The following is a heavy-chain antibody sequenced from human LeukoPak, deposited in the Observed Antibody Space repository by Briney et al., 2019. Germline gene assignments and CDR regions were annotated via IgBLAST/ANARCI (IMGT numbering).Heavy chain of an antibody. J-gene: IGHJ3*02. V-gene: IGHV1-2*02. D-gene: IGHD2-2*03. CDR3: ARDGYCSSTACAFDI. CDR1: GYTFTGYY. Sequence: ASVKVSCKASGYTFTGYYMHWVRQAPGQGLEWMGWINPKSGGTNYAQKFQGRVTMTRDTSISTAYMELSRLRSDDKAVYYCARDGYCSSTACAFDIWGQGTMFTVSS. CDR2: INPKSGGT.